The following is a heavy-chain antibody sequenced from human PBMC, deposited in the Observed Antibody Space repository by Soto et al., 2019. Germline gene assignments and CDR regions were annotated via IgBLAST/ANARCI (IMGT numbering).Heavy chain of an antibody. Sequence: GASLRLSCAASGFTFSSHTIHWVRQAPGRGLEWVAVIWYDGSYKYYADSVKGRFTISRDNSKNTLYLQMNSLRAEDTAVYYFAREGGRYLDYWGQGTLVTVSS. V-gene: IGHV3-30*04. CDR1: GFTFSSHT. J-gene: IGHJ4*02. D-gene: IGHD3-16*01. CDR2: IWYDGSYK. CDR3: AREGGRYLDY.